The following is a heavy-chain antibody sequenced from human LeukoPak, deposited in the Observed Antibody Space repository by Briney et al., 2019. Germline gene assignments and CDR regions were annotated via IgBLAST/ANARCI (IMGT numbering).Heavy chain of an antibody. CDR1: SGSISSSSYY. CDR2: IYYSGST. V-gene: IGHV4-39*01. CDR3: ARQRAYYNILTGYYPRREVDY. J-gene: IGHJ4*02. D-gene: IGHD3-9*01. Sequence: SETLSLTCTVSSGSISSSSYYWGWIRQPPGKGLEWIGSIYYSGSTYYNPSLKSRVTISVDTSKNQLSLKLSSVTAPNTAVYYCARQRAYYNILTGYYPRREVDYWGQGTLVTVSS.